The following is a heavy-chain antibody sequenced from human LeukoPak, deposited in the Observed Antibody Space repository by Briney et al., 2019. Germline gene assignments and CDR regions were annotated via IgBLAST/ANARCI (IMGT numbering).Heavy chain of an antibody. CDR3: ARNDVLTGPHSGGGTSEEFDP. V-gene: IGHV1-2*02. CDR2: INPNSGGT. Sequence: ASVKVSCKASGYTFSAYYMHWVRQAPGQGLEWMGWINPNSGGTNYAQKFQGRVTMTRDTSINTAYMELSRLRSDDTAVYYCARNDVLTGPHSGGGTSEEFDPWGQGTLVTVSS. CDR1: GYTFSAYY. D-gene: IGHD3-9*01. J-gene: IGHJ5*02.